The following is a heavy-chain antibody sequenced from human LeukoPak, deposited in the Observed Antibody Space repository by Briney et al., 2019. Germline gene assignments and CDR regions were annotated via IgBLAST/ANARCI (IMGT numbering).Heavy chain of an antibody. V-gene: IGHV3-9*01. Sequence: PGGSLRLSCAASGFTFDNYAMSWVRQAPGKGLEWVSGISWNSGSIGYADSVKGRFTISRDNAKNSLYLQMNSLRAEDTALYYCATKGIAVAGTGYFDYWGQGTLVTVSS. CDR3: ATKGIAVAGTGYFDY. CDR1: GFTFDNYA. D-gene: IGHD6-19*01. J-gene: IGHJ4*02. CDR2: ISWNSGSI.